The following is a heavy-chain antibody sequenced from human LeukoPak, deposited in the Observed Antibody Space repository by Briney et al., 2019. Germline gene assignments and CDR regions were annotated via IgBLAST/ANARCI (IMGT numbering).Heavy chain of an antibody. CDR3: AKDLAIAARPVFDY. D-gene: IGHD6-6*01. CDR1: GFTFSGYA. CDR2: VTGSGDAT. V-gene: IGHV3-23*01. J-gene: IGHJ4*02. Sequence: PRGALRLSCAAFGFTFSGYALTWVRQAPGKGLEWVSTVTGSGDATYYADSVKGRFTISRDNSQNMLYLQMNSLRAEDTARYYCAKDLAIAARPVFDYWGRGTLVTDSS.